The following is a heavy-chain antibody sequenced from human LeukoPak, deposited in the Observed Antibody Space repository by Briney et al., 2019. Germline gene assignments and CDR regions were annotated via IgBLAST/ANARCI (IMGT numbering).Heavy chain of an antibody. CDR1: GFTFSSYA. Sequence: GGSLRLSCAASGFTFSSYAMSWVRQAPGKGLEWVAVASYDESSIYYADSVKGRFTISRDNSKNTLFLQMNSLRSEDTAVYYCTKAQPPRHELGNFYYDYWGQGTLVTVSS. J-gene: IGHJ4*02. V-gene: IGHV3-30*18. D-gene: IGHD7-27*01. CDR2: ASYDESSI. CDR3: TKAQPPRHELGNFYYDY.